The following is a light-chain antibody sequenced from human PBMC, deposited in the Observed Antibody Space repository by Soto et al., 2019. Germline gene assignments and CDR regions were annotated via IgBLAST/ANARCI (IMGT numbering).Light chain of an antibody. CDR3: MIWHNSAVV. Sequence: QLVLTQPSSLSASPGASASLTCTLRSGINVGTYRIYWYQQKPGSPPQYLLKYKSDSDKQQGSGVPSRFSGSKDASANAAILLISGLQSEDEADYYCMIWHNSAVVFGGGTKVTVL. CDR2: YKSDSDK. J-gene: IGLJ2*01. V-gene: IGLV5-45*03. CDR1: SGINVGTYR.